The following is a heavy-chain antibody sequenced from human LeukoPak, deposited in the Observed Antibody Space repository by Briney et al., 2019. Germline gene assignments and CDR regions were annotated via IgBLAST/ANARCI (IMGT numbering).Heavy chain of an antibody. CDR1: GGSFSGYY. D-gene: IGHD3-22*01. Sequence: KASETLSLACAVYGGSFSGYYWSWIRQPPGKGLEWIGEINHSGSTNYNPSLKSRVTISVDTSKNQFSLKLSSVTAADTAVYYCARGARPITMIVVVRGGGYFDYWGQGTLVTVSS. CDR3: ARGARPITMIVVVRGGGYFDY. CDR2: INHSGST. J-gene: IGHJ4*02. V-gene: IGHV4-34*01.